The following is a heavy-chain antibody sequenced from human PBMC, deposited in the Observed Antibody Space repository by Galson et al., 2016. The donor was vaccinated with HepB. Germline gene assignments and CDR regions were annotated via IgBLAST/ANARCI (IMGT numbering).Heavy chain of an antibody. V-gene: IGHV4-59*01. Sequence: ETLSLTCLVSGGSISSYYWSWIRQPPGKGLEWIAYIDYSGSTNYHPDLKSRVTISVDTSKNQFSLKLSSVTAADTAVYYCAREGDGYIIDHWGQGTLVTVSS. CDR3: AREGDGYIIDH. CDR1: GGSISSYY. D-gene: IGHD5-24*01. J-gene: IGHJ5*02. CDR2: IDYSGST.